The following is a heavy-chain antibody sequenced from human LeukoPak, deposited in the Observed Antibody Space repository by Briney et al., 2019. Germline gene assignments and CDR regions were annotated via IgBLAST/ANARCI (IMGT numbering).Heavy chain of an antibody. Sequence: SETLSLTCTVSGGSISSYYWSWIWQPAGKGLEWIGRIYTSGSTNYNPSLKSRVTMSVDSSKNQFSLKLSSVTAADTAVYYCARDIYGGNSYYFDYWGQGTLVTVSS. CDR1: GGSISSYY. J-gene: IGHJ4*02. D-gene: IGHD4-23*01. CDR2: IYTSGST. CDR3: ARDIYGGNSYYFDY. V-gene: IGHV4-4*07.